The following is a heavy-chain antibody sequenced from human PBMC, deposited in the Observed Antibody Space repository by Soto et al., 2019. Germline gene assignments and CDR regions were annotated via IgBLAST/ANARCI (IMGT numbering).Heavy chain of an antibody. V-gene: IGHV3-23*01. D-gene: IGHD2-15*01. Sequence: PGGSLRLSCAASGVTFTSYAMTWVRQVPGEGLQWVSSISKSGDSTYYADSVKGRFTTSRDNSKNTLYLQMNSLRAEDTDIYYCAKAGCSGGACYLYYFDDWGQGALVTVSS. CDR2: ISKSGDST. J-gene: IGHJ4*02. CDR1: GVTFTSYA. CDR3: AKAGCSGGACYLYYFDD.